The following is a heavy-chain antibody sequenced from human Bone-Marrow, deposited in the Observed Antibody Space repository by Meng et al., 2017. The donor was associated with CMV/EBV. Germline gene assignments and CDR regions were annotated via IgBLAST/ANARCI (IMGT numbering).Heavy chain of an antibody. CDR1: GYSFTNYW. D-gene: IGHD2-8*02. Sequence: GAPLQISCLGSGYSFTNYWSGWVRQMSGKVLEWMGIIYPGDSDVKYRPSLQGQVTFSADESINTAYLQWISLKASDTAMYFCARLDCTGTNGYFSPPAIHPQYYLDAWGRGNTVTVSS. CDR2: IYPGDSDV. J-gene: IGHJ6*02. V-gene: IGHV5-51*01. CDR3: ARLDCTGTNGYFSPPAIHPQYYLDA.